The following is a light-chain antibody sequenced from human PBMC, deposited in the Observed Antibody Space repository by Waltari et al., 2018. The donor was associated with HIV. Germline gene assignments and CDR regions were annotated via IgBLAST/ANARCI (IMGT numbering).Light chain of an antibody. CDR2: QDN. CDR3: QAWDSSTVEV. CDR1: NLGDKF. J-gene: IGLJ3*02. V-gene: IGLV3-1*01. Sequence: YELPQPPSVSVSPGQTATITCSGANLGDKFVCWYQHRPGQSPMLLIYQDNKRPSRIPERFSGSNSGNTATLTNSGTQAIEEADYYCQAWDSSTVEVFGGGTKLTVL.